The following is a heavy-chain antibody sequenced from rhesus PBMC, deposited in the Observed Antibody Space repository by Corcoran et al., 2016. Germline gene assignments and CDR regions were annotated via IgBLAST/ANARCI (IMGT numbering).Heavy chain of an antibody. CDR1: GFTFSSYG. Sequence: EVQLVETGGGLVQPGGSLRLSCAASGFTFSSYGMSWVRQAPGKGLGWVSGISYTGGSTSYADAVKGRFTISRGNSKNPLSLQMNSLRAEDTAVYYCAKSNWNDGVQFDYWGQGVLVTVSS. CDR2: ISYTGGST. D-gene: IGHD1-7*02. CDR3: AKSNWNDGVQFDY. J-gene: IGHJ4*01. V-gene: IGHV3S5*01.